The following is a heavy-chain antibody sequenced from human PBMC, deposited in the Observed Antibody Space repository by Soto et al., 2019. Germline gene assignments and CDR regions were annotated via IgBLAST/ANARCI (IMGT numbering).Heavy chain of an antibody. J-gene: IGHJ6*02. D-gene: IGHD5-12*01. CDR1: GFTVSDYY. CDR2: ISSSSGST. V-gene: IGHV3-11*06. CDR3: ARDRGGYDRLYYYHGMDV. Sequence: PGGSLRLSCAASGFTVSDYYMSWIRQAPGKGLEYISYISSSSGSTNYADSVKGRFTISRDNAKNSLYLQMSSLRAEDTAVYYCARDRGGYDRLYYYHGMDVWGQGTTVTDSS.